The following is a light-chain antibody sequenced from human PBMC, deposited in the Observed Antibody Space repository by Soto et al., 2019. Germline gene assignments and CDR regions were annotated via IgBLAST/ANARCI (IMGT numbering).Light chain of an antibody. J-gene: IGLJ1*01. V-gene: IGLV2-14*01. CDR2: DVS. CDR1: SSDFGGYNY. Sequence: QSVLTQPASVSGSPGQSITISCTGTSSDFGGYNYVSWYQQHPGKAPKLMIYDVSNRPSGVSNRFSGSKSGNTASLTISGLQAEDGADYYCSSYTSSSTLGVFGTGTQLTVL. CDR3: SSYTSSSTLGV.